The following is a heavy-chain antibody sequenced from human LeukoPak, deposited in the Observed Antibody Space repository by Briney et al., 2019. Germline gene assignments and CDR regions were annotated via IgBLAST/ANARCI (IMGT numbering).Heavy chain of an antibody. CDR1: GFTVSSNH. D-gene: IGHD1-26*01. V-gene: IGHV3-66*01. CDR3: AALSGVGVKIGFDH. J-gene: IGHJ4*02. Sequence: GGSRRLSCAASGFTVSSNHMNWVRQAPGKGLEWVSIIYYGGNTFYADSVKGRFTISRDNSKNTLYLQINSLRAEDTAVYYCAALSGVGVKIGFDHWGQGALV. CDR2: IYYGGNT.